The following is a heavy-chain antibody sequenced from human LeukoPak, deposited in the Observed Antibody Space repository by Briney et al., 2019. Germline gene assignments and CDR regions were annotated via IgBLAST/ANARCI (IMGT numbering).Heavy chain of an antibody. Sequence: PGGSLRLSCAASGFTFSSYAMHWVRQAPGKGLEYVSAISSNGGSTYYANSVKGGFTISRDNSKNTLYLQMGSLRAEDMAVYYCARGDDWGAYYYYYYGMDVWGQGTTVTVSS. D-gene: IGHD2-21*01. CDR2: ISSNGGST. J-gene: IGHJ6*02. CDR3: ARGDDWGAYYYYYYGMDV. V-gene: IGHV3-64*01. CDR1: GFTFSSYA.